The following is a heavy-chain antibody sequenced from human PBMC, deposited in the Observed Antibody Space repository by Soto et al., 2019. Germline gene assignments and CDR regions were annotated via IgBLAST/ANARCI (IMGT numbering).Heavy chain of an antibody. Sequence: GGSLRLSCAASGFTFSSYAMHWVRQAPGKGLEWVAVISYDGSNKYYADSVKGRFTISRDNSKNTLYLQMNSLRAEDTAVYYCAREGIAVAGYYYYGMDVWGQGTTVTVSS. CDR1: GFTFSSYA. J-gene: IGHJ6*02. V-gene: IGHV3-30*14. CDR3: AREGIAVAGYYYYGMDV. D-gene: IGHD6-19*01. CDR2: ISYDGSNK.